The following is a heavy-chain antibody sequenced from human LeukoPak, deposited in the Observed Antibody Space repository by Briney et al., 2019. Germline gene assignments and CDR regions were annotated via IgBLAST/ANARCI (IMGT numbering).Heavy chain of an antibody. Sequence: ASVKVSCKASGYTFTGYYMHWLRQAPGQGLEWMGWINPNSGGTNYAQRFQGRVTMTRDTSISTAYMDLMSLTSDDTAVYYCARDYGSGYFDYWGQGSLVTVSS. D-gene: IGHD3-10*01. CDR3: ARDYGSGYFDY. CDR2: INPNSGGT. V-gene: IGHV1-2*02. CDR1: GYTFTGYY. J-gene: IGHJ4*02.